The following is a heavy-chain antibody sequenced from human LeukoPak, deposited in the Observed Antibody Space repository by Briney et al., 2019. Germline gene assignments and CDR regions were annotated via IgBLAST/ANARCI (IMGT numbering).Heavy chain of an antibody. CDR1: GFTFSSYS. CDR2: ISSSSSYI. Sequence: PGGSLRLSCAASGFTFSSYSMNWVRQAPGKGLEWVSCISSSSSYIYYADSVKGRFTISRDNAKNSLYLQMNSLRAEDTAVYYCAREEGGDSSGWALDYWGQGTLVTVSS. D-gene: IGHD6-19*01. CDR3: AREEGGDSSGWALDY. J-gene: IGHJ4*02. V-gene: IGHV3-21*01.